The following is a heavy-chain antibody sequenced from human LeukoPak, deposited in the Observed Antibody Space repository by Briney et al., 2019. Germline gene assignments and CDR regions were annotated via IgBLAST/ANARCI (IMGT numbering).Heavy chain of an antibody. Sequence: PSETLSLTCAVYGGSFSGYYWSWIRQPPGKGLEWIGEINHSGSTNYNPSLKSRVTISVDTSKNQFSLKLSSVTAADTAVYYCASPYGSGDAFDIWGQGTMVTVSS. D-gene: IGHD3-10*01. CDR2: INHSGST. CDR1: GGSFSGYY. V-gene: IGHV4-34*01. CDR3: ASPYGSGDAFDI. J-gene: IGHJ3*02.